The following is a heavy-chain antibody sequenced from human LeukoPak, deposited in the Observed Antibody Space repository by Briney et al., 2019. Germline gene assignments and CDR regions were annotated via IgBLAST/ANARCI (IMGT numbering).Heavy chain of an antibody. CDR3: VRDNYSYRLDV. J-gene: IGHJ4*02. CDR1: GLSFSNYA. V-gene: IGHV3-23*01. CDR2: IGGTGGNI. D-gene: IGHD2-21*01. Sequence: GGTLRLSCAASGLSFSNYAMYWVRQAPGKALEWVSAIGGTGGNIFYTDSVKGRFTISRDNSKNTLYLHMNSLRAEDTAIYYCVRDNYSYRLDVWGQGTLVTVSS.